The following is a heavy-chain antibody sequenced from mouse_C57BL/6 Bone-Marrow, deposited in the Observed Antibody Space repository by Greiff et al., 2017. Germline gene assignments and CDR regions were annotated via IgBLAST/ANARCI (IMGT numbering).Heavy chain of an antibody. CDR3: ARMGDWDQKDYAMDY. CDR1: GYTFTSYW. D-gene: IGHD4-1*01. V-gene: IGHV1-55*01. CDR2: IYPGSGST. Sequence: VQLKQPGAELVKPGASVKMSCKASGYTFTSYWITWVKQRPGQGLEWIGDIYPGSGSTNYNEKFKSKATLTVDTSSSTAYMQLSSLTSEDSAVYYCARMGDWDQKDYAMDYWGQGTSVTVSS. J-gene: IGHJ4*01.